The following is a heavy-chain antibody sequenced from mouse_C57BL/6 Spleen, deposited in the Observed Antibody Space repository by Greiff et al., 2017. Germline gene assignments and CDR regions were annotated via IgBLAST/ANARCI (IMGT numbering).Heavy chain of an antibody. CDR2: IWSGGST. CDR1: GFSLTSYV. V-gene: IGHV2-2*01. D-gene: IGHD2-3*01. Sequence: QVQLQQSGPGLVQPSQSLSITCTVSGFSLTSYVVHWVRQSPGKGLEWLGVIWSGGSTDDNAAFISRLSISKDNSTSQVFFKMNSLQADDTARYYCARMAYDGYYDYWGQGTTLTVCS. J-gene: IGHJ2*01. CDR3: ARMAYDGYYDY.